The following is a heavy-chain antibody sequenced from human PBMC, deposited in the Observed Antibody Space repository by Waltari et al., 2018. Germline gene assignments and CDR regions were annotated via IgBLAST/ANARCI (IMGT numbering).Heavy chain of an antibody. D-gene: IGHD4-4*01. V-gene: IGHV3-7*01. J-gene: IGHJ3*02. CDR3: ARDSAPYSNYADAIDI. CDR2: IRKEGGEE. CDR1: GFTLMNFR. Sequence: EVQLVVSGGGLVQPGGSFSVYWVASGFTLMNFRLTWVRQATGKGLEWVASIRKEGGEESYVDSVKGRFTVSRNNATNSLHLHMDSLRVEDTAIYYCARDSAPYSNYADAIDIWGQGTKVTVSS.